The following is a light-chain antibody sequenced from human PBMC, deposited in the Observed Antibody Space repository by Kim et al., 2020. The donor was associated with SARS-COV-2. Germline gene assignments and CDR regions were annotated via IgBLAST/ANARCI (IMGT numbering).Light chain of an antibody. J-gene: IGLJ2*01. CDR2: YES. V-gene: IGLV3-21*04. Sequence: APGKTARITCGGNNIGSKSVHWYQQKPGQAPVLVIYYESDRPSGIPERFSGSNSGNTATLTISRVEAGDEADYYCQVWDSSSDHVVFGGGTKLTVL. CDR3: QVWDSSSDHVV. CDR1: NIGSKS.